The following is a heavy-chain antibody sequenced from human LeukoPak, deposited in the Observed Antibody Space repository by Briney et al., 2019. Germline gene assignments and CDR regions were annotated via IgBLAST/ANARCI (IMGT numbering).Heavy chain of an antibody. CDR2: IYSAGNT. J-gene: IGHJ4*02. CDR3: AREDSSSPDY. Sequence: GGSLRLSCVASGFTVSSNYMSWVRQAPGKGLEWVSVIYSAGNTYYADSVKGRFTISRDNAKNSLYLQMNSLRAEDTAVYYCAREDSSSPDYWGQGTLVTVSS. D-gene: IGHD6-13*01. CDR1: GFTVSSNY. V-gene: IGHV3-53*01.